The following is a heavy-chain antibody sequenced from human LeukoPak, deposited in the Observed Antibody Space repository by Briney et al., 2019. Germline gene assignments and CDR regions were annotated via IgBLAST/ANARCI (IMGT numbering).Heavy chain of an antibody. Sequence: PSETLSLTCSVSGGAISSSDDYWGFVRQTPGKGLEWMGSIYYTGSSHYNPSLRSRATISVDTSKNQFSLKLSSVTAADSAVYYCARRSPYSTGWSSYFDYWGQGALVTVSS. CDR1: GGAISSSDDY. V-gene: IGHV4-39*07. J-gene: IGHJ4*02. CDR3: ARRSPYSTGWSSYFDY. CDR2: IYYTGSS. D-gene: IGHD6-19*01.